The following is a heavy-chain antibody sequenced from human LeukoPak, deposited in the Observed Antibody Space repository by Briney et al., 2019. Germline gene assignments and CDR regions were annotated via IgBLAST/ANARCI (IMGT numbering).Heavy chain of an antibody. D-gene: IGHD4-23*01. CDR2: VGTDGSTT. V-gene: IGHV3-74*01. Sequence: LAGGSLRLSCAASGFTFSSYWMPWVRQVPGKGPVWVPRVGTDGSTTAYADYVQGRFTISRDNAKNTLYLQMNSLRVEDTAVYYCARDKYGGNSNAFDIWGQGTLVSVSS. CDR3: ARDKYGGNSNAFDI. J-gene: IGHJ3*02. CDR1: GFTFSSYW.